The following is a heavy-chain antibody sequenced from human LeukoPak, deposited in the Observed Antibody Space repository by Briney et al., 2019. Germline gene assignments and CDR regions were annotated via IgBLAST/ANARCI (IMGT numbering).Heavy chain of an antibody. CDR3: ARDAEWELLDYYYYYMDV. J-gene: IGHJ6*03. CDR1: GGSFSGYY. CDR2: INHSGST. Sequence: LTCAVDGGSFSGYYWSWIRQPPGKGLEWIGEINHSGSTNYNPSLKSRVTISVDTSNNQFSLKLSSVTAADTAVYYCARDAEWELLDYYYYYMDVWGKGTTVTVSS. D-gene: IGHD1-26*01. V-gene: IGHV4-34*01.